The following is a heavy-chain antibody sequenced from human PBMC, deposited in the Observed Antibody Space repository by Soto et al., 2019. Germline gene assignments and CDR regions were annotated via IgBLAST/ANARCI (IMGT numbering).Heavy chain of an antibody. Sequence: ASVKVSCKASGYSFTDYHIHWVRQAPGQGLEWMGWISAYNGNTNYAQKLQGRVTMTTDTSTSTAYMELRSLRSDDTAVYYCARYYDFWSGYAGYYYGMDVWGQGTTVTVSS. D-gene: IGHD3-3*01. V-gene: IGHV1-18*04. CDR1: GYSFTDYH. J-gene: IGHJ6*02. CDR2: ISAYNGNT. CDR3: ARYYDFWSGYAGYYYGMDV.